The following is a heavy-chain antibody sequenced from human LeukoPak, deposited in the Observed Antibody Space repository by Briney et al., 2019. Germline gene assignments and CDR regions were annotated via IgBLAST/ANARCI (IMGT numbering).Heavy chain of an antibody. V-gene: IGHV3-21*04. Sequence: PGGSLRLSCVACGYPYRSFSMNWLRQATGKGLEWVSSISSSSTYIYYADSVKGRFTISRDNSKNTLYLQMNSLRAEDTAVYYCAIDTSRLYYYYGMDVWGQGTTVTVSS. CDR2: ISSSSTYI. CDR1: GYPYRSFS. CDR3: AIDTSRLYYYYGMDV. J-gene: IGHJ6*02. D-gene: IGHD2-2*01.